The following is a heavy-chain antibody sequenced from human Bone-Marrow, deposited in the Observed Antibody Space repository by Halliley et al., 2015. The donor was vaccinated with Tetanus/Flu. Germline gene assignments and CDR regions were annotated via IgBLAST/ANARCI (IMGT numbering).Heavy chain of an antibody. CDR3: ARGAIYCSSIKCYWGATYFDS. V-gene: IGHV4-39*07. J-gene: IGHJ4*02. Sequence: DFTPSLKSRVTISEDTSKNQFSRRLSFVTAADTAVYYCARGAIYCSSIKCYWGATYFDSWGQGILVTVSS. D-gene: IGHD2-2*01.